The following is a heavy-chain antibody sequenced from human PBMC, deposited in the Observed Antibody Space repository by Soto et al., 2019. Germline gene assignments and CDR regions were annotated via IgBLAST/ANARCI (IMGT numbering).Heavy chain of an antibody. Sequence: EVQLLESGGGLVQPGGSLRLSCGASGFIFNAYAMTWVRQAPGKGLEWVSAIGGSGGNTYYAASVKGRFTISRVNSKDTVDLKMNRLRVDDTGVYFCAMVASAYINSADHWGQGILVTVSS. CDR1: GFIFNAYA. J-gene: IGHJ4*02. V-gene: IGHV3-23*01. CDR3: AMVASAYINSADH. D-gene: IGHD4-4*01. CDR2: IGGSGGNT.